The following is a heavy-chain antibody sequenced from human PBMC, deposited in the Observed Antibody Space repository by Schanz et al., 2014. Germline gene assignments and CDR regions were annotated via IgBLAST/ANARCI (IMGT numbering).Heavy chain of an antibody. CDR1: GFTFSSYG. CDR3: VKDPDPPIAAKGQNFDY. D-gene: IGHD6-13*01. J-gene: IGHJ4*02. Sequence: LVESGGGVVQPGRSLRLSCAASGFTFSSYGMHWVRQVPGKGLEWVAVVCYDGSKKYYADSVKGRFTTSRDNSKNTMYLQMNSLRAEDTAVYYCVKDPDPPIAAKGQNFDYWGQGTLVAVSS. V-gene: IGHV3-33*06. CDR2: VCYDGSKK.